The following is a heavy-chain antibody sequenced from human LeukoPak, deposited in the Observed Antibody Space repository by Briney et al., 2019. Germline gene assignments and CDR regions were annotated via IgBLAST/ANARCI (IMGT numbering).Heavy chain of an antibody. Sequence: PAETLSLTCTVSGVPVRNYHWSWLPQPPGKGLEWLGYLYYPATTHHTPSLKSRVTLSVDTSKNQISLTMNSVTAAVTAVYYCARNPAAYDFLSGSRTGSHQAFDVWGQGTLLSVSS. J-gene: IGHJ3*01. D-gene: IGHD3-3*01. CDR2: LYYPATT. CDR1: GVPVRNYH. CDR3: ARNPAAYDFLSGSRTGSHQAFDV. V-gene: IGHV4-59*02.